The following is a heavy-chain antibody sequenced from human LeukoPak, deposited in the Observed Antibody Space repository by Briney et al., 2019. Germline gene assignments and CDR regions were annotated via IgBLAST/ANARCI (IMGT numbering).Heavy chain of an antibody. D-gene: IGHD5-24*01. J-gene: IGHJ4*02. CDR3: ARGGDGYNRRFDY. V-gene: IGHV1-2*02. Sequence: ASVTVSCKAPGYTFTGYYMHWVRQAPGQGLEWMGCINPNSGDTIYAHNFQARVTMTRDTSISTAYMELSSLRSDDTAVYFCARGGDGYNRRFDYWGQGTLVTVSS. CDR2: INPNSGDT. CDR1: GYTFTGYY.